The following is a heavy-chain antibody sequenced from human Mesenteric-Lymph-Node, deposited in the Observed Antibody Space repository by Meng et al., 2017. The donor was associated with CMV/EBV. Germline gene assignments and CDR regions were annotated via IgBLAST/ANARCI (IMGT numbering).Heavy chain of an antibody. J-gene: IGHJ4*02. D-gene: IGHD3-3*01. CDR3: ARYRRDYDFWSGHYYFDY. V-gene: IGHV4-38-2*02. Sequence: SETLSLTCTVSGYSISSGFCWGWIRQPPGKGLQWIGTIYQSGSTYYNPSLKSRVTVSVDTSKNQFSLKLSSVTAADTAVYYFARYRRDYDFWSGHYYFDYWGQGTLVTVSS. CDR1: GYSISSGFC. CDR2: IYQSGST.